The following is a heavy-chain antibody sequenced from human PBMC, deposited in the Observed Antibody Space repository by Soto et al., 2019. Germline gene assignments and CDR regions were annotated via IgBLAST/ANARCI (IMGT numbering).Heavy chain of an antibody. CDR1: GFTFSSYA. V-gene: IGHV3-23*01. Sequence: ESGGGLVQPGGSLRLSCATSGFTFSSYAITWVRQAPGTGLEWVALILGGSGKTYYADSVKGRFTISRDNSKNTLSLQMNSLRAACSAVYYCVRGGSIGVSGEDYWGQGTLVTVSS. CDR3: VRGGSIGVSGEDY. D-gene: IGHD6-19*01. CDR2: ILGGSGKT. J-gene: IGHJ4*02.